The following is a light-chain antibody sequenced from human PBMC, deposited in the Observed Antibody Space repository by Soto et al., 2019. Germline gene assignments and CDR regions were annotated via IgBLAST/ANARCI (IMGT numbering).Light chain of an antibody. CDR3: QQYETLPLT. CDR1: QGIKTS. CDR2: DAS. J-gene: IGKJ4*01. V-gene: IGKV1-33*01. Sequence: DIQMTQSPSSLSASVRDRVSITCQASQGIKTSLNWYQQKPGKAPKLLIYDASTLETGVPSRFSGGGSGTQFTLIISSLQLDEAATYYCQQYETLPLTFGGGTKVDIK.